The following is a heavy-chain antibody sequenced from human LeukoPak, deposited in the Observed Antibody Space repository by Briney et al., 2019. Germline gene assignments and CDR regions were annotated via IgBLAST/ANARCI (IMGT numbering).Heavy chain of an antibody. V-gene: IGHV4-61*05. D-gene: IGHD3-22*01. Sequence: SETLSLTCTVSGGSISSSSYYWGWIRQPPGKGLEWIGYIYYSGSTNYNPSLKSRVTISVDTSKNQFSLKLSSVTAADTAVYYCARFNEWLLPPYFDYWGQGTLVTVSS. CDR2: IYYSGST. CDR1: GGSISSSSYY. CDR3: ARFNEWLLPPYFDY. J-gene: IGHJ4*02.